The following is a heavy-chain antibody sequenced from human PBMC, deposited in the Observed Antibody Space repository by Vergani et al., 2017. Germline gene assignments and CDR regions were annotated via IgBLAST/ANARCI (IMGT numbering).Heavy chain of an antibody. J-gene: IGHJ4*02. CDR2: IDPSDSHT. CDR3: ARRMVRGVDGPRGFDY. Sequence: EVQLVQSGAEVKKPGESLRISCKGSGYSFTSYWISWVRQMPGKGLEWMGRIDPSDSHTNYSPSFQGHVTISTDKAISTAYLQGRSLKASDTAMYYCARRMVRGVDGPRGFDYWGQGTLVTVSS. D-gene: IGHD3-10*01. CDR1: GYSFTSYW. V-gene: IGHV5-10-1*01.